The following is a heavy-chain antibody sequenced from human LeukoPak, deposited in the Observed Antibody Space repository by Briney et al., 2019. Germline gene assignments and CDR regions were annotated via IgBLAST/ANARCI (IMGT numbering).Heavy chain of an antibody. D-gene: IGHD5-12*01. CDR2: IIPIFGTA. V-gene: IGHV1-69*13. J-gene: IGHJ2*01. CDR1: GGTFSSYA. CDR3: ASAGGVATIGHWYFDL. Sequence: ASVKVSCKASGGTFSSYAISWVRQAPGQGLEWMGGIIPIFGTANYAQKFQGRVTITADESTSTAYMELSSLRSEDTAVYYCASAGGVATIGHWYFDLWGRGTLVTVSS.